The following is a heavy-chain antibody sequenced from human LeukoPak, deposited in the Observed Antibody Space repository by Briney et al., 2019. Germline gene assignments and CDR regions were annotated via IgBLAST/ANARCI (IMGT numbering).Heavy chain of an antibody. J-gene: IGHJ4*02. CDR2: ISYDANIASNK. D-gene: IGHD3-3*01. Sequence: GGSLRLSCATSGFTFSRYAMHWVRQAPGKGLEWVALISYDANIASNKYYADAVKGRFTISRDNSKNTLYLQMNRLRAEDTAVYYCARDGGYDFWSGYYQDYWGQGTLVTVSS. V-gene: IGHV3-30-3*01. CDR3: ARDGGYDFWSGYYQDY. CDR1: GFTFSRYA.